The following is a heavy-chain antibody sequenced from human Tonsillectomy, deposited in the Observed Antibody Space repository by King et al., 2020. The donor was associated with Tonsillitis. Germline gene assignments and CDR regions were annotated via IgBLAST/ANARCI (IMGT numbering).Heavy chain of an antibody. Sequence: VQLVESGGGLVQPGGSLRLSCAASGFTVSSNYMSWVRQAPGKGLEWVSVIYSGGSTYYADSVKGRFTISRDNSKNPLCLQMNSLRAEDTAVYYCARCQTVEWFLRQYYFDYWGQGTLVTVSS. CDR1: GFTVSSNY. CDR2: IYSGGST. D-gene: IGHD3-3*01. CDR3: ARCQTVEWFLRQYYFDY. J-gene: IGHJ4*02. V-gene: IGHV3-66*01.